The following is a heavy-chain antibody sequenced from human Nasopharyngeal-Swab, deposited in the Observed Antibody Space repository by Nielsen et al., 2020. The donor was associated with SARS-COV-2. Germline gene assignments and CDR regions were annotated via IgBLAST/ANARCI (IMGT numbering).Heavy chain of an antibody. CDR3: VNLCGGDCYSFNT. D-gene: IGHD2-21*02. V-gene: IGHV3-64D*08. J-gene: IGHJ4*02. Sequence: WIRQPPGKGLEYVSAISSNGGSTYYADSVKGRFTISRDNSKNTLYLQKSSLRAEDTAVYYCVNLCGGDCYSFNTWGQGTPVTVSS. CDR2: ISSNGGST.